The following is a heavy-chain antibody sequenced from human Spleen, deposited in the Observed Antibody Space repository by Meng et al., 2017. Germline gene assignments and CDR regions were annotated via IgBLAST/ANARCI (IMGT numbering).Heavy chain of an antibody. Sequence: QVRRRGWGPGLVKPSGTLSLTCAVSGDSISSSNWWSWVRQPPGKGLEWIGEIYHSGSTNYNPSLKSRVTISVDKSKNQFSLKLTSVTAADTAVYYCARKGWLQPHFNSWGQGALVTVSS. CDR1: GDSISSSNW. D-gene: IGHD5-24*01. CDR3: ARKGWLQPHFNS. CDR2: IYHSGST. J-gene: IGHJ4*02. V-gene: IGHV4-4*02.